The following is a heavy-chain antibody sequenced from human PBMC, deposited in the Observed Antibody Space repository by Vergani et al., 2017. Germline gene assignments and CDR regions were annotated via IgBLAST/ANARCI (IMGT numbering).Heavy chain of an antibody. CDR3: ARGGYSYGYDY. J-gene: IGHJ4*02. CDR2: IYYSGST. Sequence: QVQLQESGPGLVKPSGTLSLTCAVSGGSISSSNWWSWIRQPPGKGLEWIGYIYYSGSTNYNPSLKSRVTISVDTSKNQFSLKLSSVTAADTAVYYCARGGYSYGYDYWGQGTLVTVSS. V-gene: IGHV4-61*01. D-gene: IGHD5-18*01. CDR1: GGSISSSNW.